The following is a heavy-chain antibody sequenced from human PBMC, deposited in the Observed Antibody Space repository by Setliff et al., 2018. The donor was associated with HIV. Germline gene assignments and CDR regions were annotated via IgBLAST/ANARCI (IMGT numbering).Heavy chain of an antibody. D-gene: IGHD6-6*01. Sequence: TSETLSLTCTVSGGSISSSSYYWGWIRQPPGKGLEWIGSIYYSGSTNYNPSLKSRVTISVDTSKNQFSLKLGSVTAADTAVYYCARVSPAARTAWFDPWGQGILVTVS. CDR3: ARVSPAARTAWFDP. J-gene: IGHJ5*02. CDR2: IYYSGST. CDR1: GGSISSSSYY. V-gene: IGHV4-39*07.